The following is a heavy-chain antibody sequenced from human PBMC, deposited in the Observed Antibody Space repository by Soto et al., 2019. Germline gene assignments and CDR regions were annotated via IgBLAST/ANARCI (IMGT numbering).Heavy chain of an antibody. CDR2: INNDGSRT. CDR3: GTTFEY. V-gene: IGHV3-74*01. Sequence: GGSLRLSCAASGFTFSNYLMHWVRQFPGEGLVWVSSINNDGSRTWYADSVRGRIAMSRDNARNLVYLQMNSLRAEDTAVYYCGTTFEYWGQGALVTVSS. D-gene: IGHD1-26*01. CDR1: GFTFSNYL. J-gene: IGHJ4*02.